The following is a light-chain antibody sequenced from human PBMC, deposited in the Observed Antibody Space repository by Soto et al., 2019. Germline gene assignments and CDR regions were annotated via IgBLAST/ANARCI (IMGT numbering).Light chain of an antibody. Sequence: DIQMTQSPSTLSASVGDRVTITCRASQSISSWLAWYQQKPGKAPKLLIYKASSLESGVPSRFSGSGSGNEFTLPISSLQPDDFATYYCQQDNSYWTFGQGTKVEIK. CDR3: QQDNSYWT. J-gene: IGKJ1*01. CDR2: KAS. V-gene: IGKV1-5*03. CDR1: QSISSW.